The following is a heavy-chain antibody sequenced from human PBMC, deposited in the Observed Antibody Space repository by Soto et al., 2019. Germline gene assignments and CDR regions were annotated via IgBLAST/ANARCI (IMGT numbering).Heavy chain of an antibody. CDR2: ISAYNGNT. Sequence: ASVKVSCKASGYTFTSYGISWVRQAPGQGLEWMGWISAYNGNTNYAQKLQGRVTMTTDTSTSTAYMELRSLRSDDTAVYYCARESYDYIWGSYYFDYWGQGTLVTVSS. V-gene: IGHV1-18*01. CDR3: ARESYDYIWGSYYFDY. CDR1: GYTFTSYG. D-gene: IGHD3-16*01. J-gene: IGHJ4*02.